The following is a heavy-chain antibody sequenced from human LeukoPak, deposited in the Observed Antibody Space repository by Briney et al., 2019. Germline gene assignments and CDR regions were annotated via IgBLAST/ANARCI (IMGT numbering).Heavy chain of an antibody. D-gene: IGHD6-19*01. V-gene: IGHV3-9*01. CDR3: AKDISPLAVESEGGLFDC. Sequence: GRSLRLSCAASGFTFDDYAMHWVRQAPGKGLEWVSGISWNSGSIGYADSVKGRFTISRDNAKNSLYLQMSSLRAEDTALYYCAKDISPLAVESEGGLFDCWGQGTLVTVSS. J-gene: IGHJ4*02. CDR1: GFTFDDYA. CDR2: ISWNSGSI.